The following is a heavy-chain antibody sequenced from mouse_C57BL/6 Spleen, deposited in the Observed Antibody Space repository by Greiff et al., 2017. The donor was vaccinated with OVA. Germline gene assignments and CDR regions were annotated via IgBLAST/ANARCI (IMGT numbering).Heavy chain of an antibody. CDR1: GFTFSSYA. Sequence: EVHLVESGGGLVKPGGSLKLSCAASGFTFSSYAMSWVRQTPEKRLEWVATISDGGSYTYYPDNVKGRFPISRDNAKNNLYLQMSHLKSEDTAMYYCAREGNSYYGSSYWYFDVWGTGTTVTVSS. CDR2: ISDGGSYT. CDR3: AREGNSYYGSSYWYFDV. J-gene: IGHJ1*03. D-gene: IGHD1-1*01. V-gene: IGHV5-4*01.